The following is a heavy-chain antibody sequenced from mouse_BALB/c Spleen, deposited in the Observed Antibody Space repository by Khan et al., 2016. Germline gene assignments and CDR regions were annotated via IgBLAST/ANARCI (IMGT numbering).Heavy chain of an antibody. D-gene: IGHD2-14*01. V-gene: IGHV1-69*02. Sequence: QVQLKQSGAELVRPGASVKLSCKASVYTFTSYWINWVKQRPGQGLEWIGNIYPSDSYTNYNQKFKDKATLTVDKSSSTAYMQLSSPTSEDSAVYYCTRYYRYDYWYVDVWGAGTTVTVSS. J-gene: IGHJ1*01. CDR3: TRYYRYDYWYVDV. CDR2: IYPSDSYT. CDR1: VYTFTSYW.